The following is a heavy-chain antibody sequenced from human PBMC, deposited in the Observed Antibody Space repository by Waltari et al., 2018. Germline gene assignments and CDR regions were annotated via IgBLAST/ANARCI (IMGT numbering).Heavy chain of an antibody. CDR2: IWHDGKTK. D-gene: IGHD3-3*01. CDR1: GFTFSIFA. Sequence: QVQRVESGGGVVQPGRSLRLSCPASGFTFSIFAMHWVRQAPAKGREVVSVIWHDGKTKYDENIVNVRFRISRDNSKNTLFLQMNSLRDEDTAVYYCARPGDFWSGWRNFFDSWGQGTLVTVSS. CDR3: ARPGDFWSGWRNFFDS. V-gene: IGHV3-33*01. J-gene: IGHJ4*02.